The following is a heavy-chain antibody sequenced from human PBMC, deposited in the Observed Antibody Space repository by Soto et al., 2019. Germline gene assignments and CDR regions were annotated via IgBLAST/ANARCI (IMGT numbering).Heavy chain of an antibody. CDR1: GGSISSYY. CDR2: IYYSGST. V-gene: IGHV4-59*08. Sequence: PSETLSLTCTVSGGSISSYYWSWIRQPPGKGLEWIGYIYYSGSTNYNPSLKSRVTISVDTSKNQFSLKLSSVTAADTAVYYCARQLKGPNWFDPWGQGTLVTVSS. J-gene: IGHJ5*02. CDR3: ARQLKGPNWFDP.